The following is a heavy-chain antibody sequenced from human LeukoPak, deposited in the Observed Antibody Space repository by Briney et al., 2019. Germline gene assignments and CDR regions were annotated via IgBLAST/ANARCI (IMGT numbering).Heavy chain of an antibody. CDR3: ARGVGGCSSTSCARDT. J-gene: IGHJ4*02. CDR2: IYHSGST. CDR1: GGSISSGGYY. V-gene: IGHV4-30-2*01. Sequence: PSQTLSLTCAVSGGSISSGGYYWSWIRQPPGKGLEWIGYIYHSGSTYYNPSLKSRVTISVDRSKNQFSLKLSSVTAADTAVYYCARGVGGCSSTSCARDTWGQGTLVTVSP. D-gene: IGHD2-2*01.